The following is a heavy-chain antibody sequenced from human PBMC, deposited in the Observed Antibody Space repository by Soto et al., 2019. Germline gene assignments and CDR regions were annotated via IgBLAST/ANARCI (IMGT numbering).Heavy chain of an antibody. J-gene: IGHJ5*02. Sequence: SETLSLTCTISGGSISSSNYFWAWIRQPPGKVLEWIGNIYHNGDTYYNPSLKSRVTISVDTSKNQFSLRLSSVTAADTAVYYCARRYIVPAADDWFEPWGQGALVTVSS. CDR2: IYHNGDT. V-gene: IGHV4-39*01. CDR1: GGSISSSNYF. CDR3: ARRYIVPAADDWFEP. D-gene: IGHD2-2*01.